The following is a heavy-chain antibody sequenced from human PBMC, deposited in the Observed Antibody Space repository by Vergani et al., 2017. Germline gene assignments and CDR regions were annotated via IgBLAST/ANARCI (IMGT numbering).Heavy chain of an antibody. Sequence: QVQLQESGPGLVKPSETLSLTCTVSGGSISSYYWSWIRQPAGKGLEWIGRIYTSGSTNYNPSLKSRVTMSVDTSKNQFSLKLSSVTAADTAVYYCAREGMTTVTTSAFDIWGQGTMVTVSS. V-gene: IGHV4-4*07. CDR2: IYTSGST. CDR1: GGSISSYY. D-gene: IGHD4-17*01. CDR3: AREGMTTVTTSAFDI. J-gene: IGHJ3*02.